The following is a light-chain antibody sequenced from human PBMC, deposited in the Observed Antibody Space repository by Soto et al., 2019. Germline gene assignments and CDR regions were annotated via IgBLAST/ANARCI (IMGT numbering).Light chain of an antibody. CDR1: SGDVGRFNY. J-gene: IGLJ1*01. Sequence: QSALTQPPSASGSPGESVTISCTGTSGDVGRFNYVSWYQQHPGKAPELMIHEVSKRPSGVPDRFSGSKSGNSASLTVSGLQPEDEAEYYCSSYAGSNKMVFGTGTKVTVL. CDR2: EVS. V-gene: IGLV2-8*01. CDR3: SSYAGSNKMV.